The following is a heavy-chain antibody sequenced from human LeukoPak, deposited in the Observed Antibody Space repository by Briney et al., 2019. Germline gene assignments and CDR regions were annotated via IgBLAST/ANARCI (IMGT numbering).Heavy chain of an antibody. CDR2: ISGSGGST. CDR1: GFTFISFA. Sequence: GGSLRLSCAPSGFTFISFAMSWVRQAPEKVLEWVSAISGSGGSTYYADSVKGPFTISRDQSKNTLYLQMNSLIAQDTAVYYCPKDLYWGQGTLVTVSS. CDR3: PKDLY. J-gene: IGHJ4*02. V-gene: IGHV3-23*01.